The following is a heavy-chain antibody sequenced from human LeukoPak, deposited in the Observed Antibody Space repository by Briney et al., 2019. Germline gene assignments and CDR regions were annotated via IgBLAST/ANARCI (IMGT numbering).Heavy chain of an antibody. V-gene: IGHV3-30-3*01. CDR2: ISYDESNN. Sequence: GGSLRLSCAASGFTFSSYAMHWVRQAPGKGLEWVAVISYDESNNYFADSVKGRFTISRDNSKNTLSLQMNSLRAEDTAVYYCARVWLGYCSSASCFALDYWGQGTLVTVSS. CDR3: ARVWLGYCSSASCFALDY. D-gene: IGHD2-2*01. CDR1: GFTFSSYA. J-gene: IGHJ4*02.